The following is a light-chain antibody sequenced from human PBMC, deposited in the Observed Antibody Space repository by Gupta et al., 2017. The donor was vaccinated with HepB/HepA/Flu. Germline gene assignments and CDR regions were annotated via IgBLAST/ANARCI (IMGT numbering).Light chain of an antibody. J-gene: IGLJ3*02. Sequence: QSALTQPASLSGSPGQSITISCTGTSIDFGGYNYVSWYQQYPGKGPKLLIYAVSYRPSGISNRFSGSKSGNTASLTISGLQAEDEADYYCSSYTTTSTVFGGGTKVTVL. CDR2: AVS. CDR1: SIDFGGYNY. V-gene: IGLV2-14*01. CDR3: SSYTTTSTV.